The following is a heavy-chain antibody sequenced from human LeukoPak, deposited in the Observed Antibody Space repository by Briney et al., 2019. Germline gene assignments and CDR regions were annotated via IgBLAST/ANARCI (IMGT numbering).Heavy chain of an antibody. CDR2: IHAGESDT. Sequence: GESPKISFKGSGYSFTRNWTGGVRQMPGKGLEWMGIIHAGESDTRYIPSFQGQVTISADKSINTAYLQWSSLKASDTAMYYCARRGAAAGIDYWGQGTPVTVSS. V-gene: IGHV5-51*01. CDR1: GYSFTRNW. J-gene: IGHJ4*02. D-gene: IGHD6-13*01. CDR3: ARRGAAAGIDY.